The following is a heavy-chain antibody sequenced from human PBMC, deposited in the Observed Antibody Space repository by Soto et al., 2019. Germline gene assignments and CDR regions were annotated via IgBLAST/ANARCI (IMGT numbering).Heavy chain of an antibody. CDR2: IYPGDSDT. J-gene: IGHJ6*02. Sequence: GESLKISCKGSGYSFTSYWIGWVRQMPGKGLEWMGIIYPGDSDTRYSPSFQGQVSISADKSISTAYLQWSSLKASDTAIYYCARWDSSGNFNYYGIDVWGQGTTVTVSS. CDR3: ARWDSSGNFNYYGIDV. CDR1: GYSFTSYW. D-gene: IGHD3-10*01. V-gene: IGHV5-51*01.